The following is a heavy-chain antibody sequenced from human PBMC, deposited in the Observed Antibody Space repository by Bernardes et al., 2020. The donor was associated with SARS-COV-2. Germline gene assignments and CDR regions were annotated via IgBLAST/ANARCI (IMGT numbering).Heavy chain of an antibody. Sequence: GGSLRLSCAASGFIFSGYEMNWVRQAPGKGLEWVSYVSSSGSTIYYADSVKGRFTIFRDDAKSSLYLQMNSLRAEDTAVYYCVRDIDGYNSNWFDIWGQGTLVTVSS. V-gene: IGHV3-48*03. CDR3: VRDIDGYNSNWFDI. J-gene: IGHJ5*02. CDR1: GFIFSGYE. CDR2: VSSSGSTI. D-gene: IGHD1-1*01.